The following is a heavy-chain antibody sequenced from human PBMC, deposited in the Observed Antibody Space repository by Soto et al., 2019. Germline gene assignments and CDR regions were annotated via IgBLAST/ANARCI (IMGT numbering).Heavy chain of an antibody. V-gene: IGHV1-69*13. J-gene: IGHJ6*02. D-gene: IGHD2-2*01. CDR1: GGTFSSYA. CDR2: IIPIFGTA. CDR3: ARDLIVVVPAATGGSYYYYGMDV. Sequence: ASVKVSCKASGGTFSSYAISWVRQAPGQGLEWMGGIIPIFGTANYAQKFQGRVTITADESTSTAYMELSSLRSEDTAVYYCARDLIVVVPAATGGSYYYYGMDVWDQGTTVTVSS.